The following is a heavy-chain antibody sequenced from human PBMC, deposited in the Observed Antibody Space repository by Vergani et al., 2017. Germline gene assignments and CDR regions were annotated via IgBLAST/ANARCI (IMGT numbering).Heavy chain of an antibody. CDR1: GFTFSSYG. CDR2: ISYDGSNK. J-gene: IGHJ6*02. D-gene: IGHD1-26*01. CDR3: AKSFSGSYSMDYYYYGMDV. V-gene: IGHV3-30*18. Sequence: QVQLVESGGGVVQPGRSLRLSCAASGFTFSSYGMHWVRQAPGKGLEWVAVISYDGSNKYYADSVKGRFTISRDNSKNTLYLQMNSLRAEDTAVYYCAKSFSGSYSMDYYYYGMDVWGQGTTVTVSS.